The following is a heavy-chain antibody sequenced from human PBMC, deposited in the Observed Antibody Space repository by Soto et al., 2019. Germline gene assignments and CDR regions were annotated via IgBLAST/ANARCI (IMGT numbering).Heavy chain of an antibody. CDR3: AKIPYYDFWSGYFFDF. CDR1: GFTFSSYA. Sequence: GGSLRLSCAAPGFTFSSYAMSWVRQTPGKGLEWVSGISGSGGSTYYVDSVKGRFTISRDNSENTLYLQMNSLRAEDTAVYYCAKIPYYDFWSGYFFDFWGQGTLVTVSS. V-gene: IGHV3-23*01. D-gene: IGHD3-3*01. J-gene: IGHJ4*02. CDR2: ISGSGGST.